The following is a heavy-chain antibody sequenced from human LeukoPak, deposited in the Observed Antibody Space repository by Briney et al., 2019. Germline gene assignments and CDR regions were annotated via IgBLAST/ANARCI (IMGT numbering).Heavy chain of an antibody. Sequence: GASVTVSFKASGYTFTGYYMHWVRQAPGQGLEWMGWINPNSGGTNYAQKFQGRVTMTRDTSISTAYMELSRLRSDDTAVYYCARARGLEWELPRDAFDIWGQGTMVTVSS. CDR2: INPNSGGT. CDR1: GYTFTGYY. D-gene: IGHD1-26*01. CDR3: ARARGLEWELPRDAFDI. J-gene: IGHJ3*02. V-gene: IGHV1-2*02.